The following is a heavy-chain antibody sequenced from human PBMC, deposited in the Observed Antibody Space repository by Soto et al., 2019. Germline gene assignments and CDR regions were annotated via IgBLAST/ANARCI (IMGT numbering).Heavy chain of an antibody. V-gene: IGHV3-23*01. D-gene: IGHD3-10*01. CDR1: GLTFRNYP. Sequence: EVQLLESGGGLEQPGGSLRLSCIASGLTFRNYPMSWVRQVPGKGLEWVAGISGSGGTTYYADSVKGRFTISRDNSKDTVFLQINSLRVEDTAVYYCGKISQSRPQGVNDVFDIWGQGTKGSVSS. CDR3: GKISQSRPQGVNDVFDI. J-gene: IGHJ3*02. CDR2: ISGSGGTT.